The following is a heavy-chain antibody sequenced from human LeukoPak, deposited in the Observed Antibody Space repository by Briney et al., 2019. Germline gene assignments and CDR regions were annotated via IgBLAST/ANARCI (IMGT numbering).Heavy chain of an antibody. CDR3: ARTFSSSWYDEKWFDP. CDR1: GFTFSSYA. Sequence: GGSLRLSCAASGFTFSSYAMHWVRQAPGKGLEYVSAISSNGGSTYYANSVKGRFTISRDNSKNTLYLQMGSLRAEDMAVYYCARTFSSSWYDEKWFDPWGQGTLVTVSS. J-gene: IGHJ5*02. D-gene: IGHD6-13*01. CDR2: ISSNGGST. V-gene: IGHV3-64*01.